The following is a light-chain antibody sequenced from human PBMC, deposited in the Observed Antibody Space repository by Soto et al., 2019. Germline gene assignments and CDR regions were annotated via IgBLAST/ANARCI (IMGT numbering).Light chain of an antibody. CDR3: CSYAGSTSLV. Sequence: QSALTQPASVSGSPGQSITISCTGTSSDVGSYNLVSWYQQHPGKAPKVIIYEVIKRPSGVSNRFSGSKSGNTASLTISGRQAEDEADYYCCSYAGSTSLVFGGGTKLTVL. J-gene: IGLJ2*01. CDR2: EVI. CDR1: SSDVGSYNL. V-gene: IGLV2-23*02.